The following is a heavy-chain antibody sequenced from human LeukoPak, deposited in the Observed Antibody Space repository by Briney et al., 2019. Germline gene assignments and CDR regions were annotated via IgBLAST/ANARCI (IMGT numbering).Heavy chain of an antibody. CDR3: ARDPGIAAAATNWFDP. V-gene: IGHV4-4*02. CDR2: IYHSGST. CDR1: GGSISSSNW. Sequence: SETLSLTCAVSGGSISSSNWWSWVRQPPGKGLEWIGEIYHSGSTNYNPSLKSRVTISVDKSKNQFSLKLSSVTAADTAVYYCARDPGIAAAATNWFDPWGQGTLVTVSS. D-gene: IGHD6-13*01. J-gene: IGHJ5*02.